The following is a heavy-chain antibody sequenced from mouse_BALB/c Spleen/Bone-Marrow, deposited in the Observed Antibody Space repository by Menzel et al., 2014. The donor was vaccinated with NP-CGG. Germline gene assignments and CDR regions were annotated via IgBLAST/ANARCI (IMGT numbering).Heavy chain of an antibody. CDR1: GFTFSSYG. D-gene: IGHD1-1*01. Sequence: EVHLVESGGDLVQPGGSLKLSCAASGFTFSSYGMSWVRQTQDKRLELVANINSNGGRTHYPDSVKGRFTISIDNAKNTLCLQMSSLKSEDTAMYYCARDYYGSSDCWGQGTTLTVSS. J-gene: IGHJ2*01. CDR3: ARDYYGSSDC. CDR2: INSNGGRT. V-gene: IGHV5-6-3*01.